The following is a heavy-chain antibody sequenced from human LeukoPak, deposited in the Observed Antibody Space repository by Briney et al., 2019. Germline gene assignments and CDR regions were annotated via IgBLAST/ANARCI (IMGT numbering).Heavy chain of an antibody. Sequence: EASVKVSCKASGYTFTNYGINWVRQAPGQGLEWMGWINPNSGGTNYAQKFQGRVTMTRDTSISTAYMELSRLRSDDTAVYYCASMTSYYYDSSDDYWGQGTLVTVSS. D-gene: IGHD3-22*01. V-gene: IGHV1-2*02. CDR1: GYTFTNYG. CDR3: ASMTSYYYDSSDDY. J-gene: IGHJ4*02. CDR2: INPNSGGT.